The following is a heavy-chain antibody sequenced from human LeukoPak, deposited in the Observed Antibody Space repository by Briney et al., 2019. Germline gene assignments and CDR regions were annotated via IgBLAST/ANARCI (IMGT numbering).Heavy chain of an antibody. J-gene: IGHJ6*04. Sequence: ASVKVSCRASGYTFTSYGISWVRQAPGQGLEWMGWISAYNGNTNYAQKLQGRVTMTTDTSTSTAYMELRSLRSDDTAVYYCARGPGIAVEGYGMDVWGKGTTVTVSS. CDR2: ISAYNGNT. CDR1: GYTFTSYG. V-gene: IGHV1-18*04. D-gene: IGHD6-19*01. CDR3: ARGPGIAVEGYGMDV.